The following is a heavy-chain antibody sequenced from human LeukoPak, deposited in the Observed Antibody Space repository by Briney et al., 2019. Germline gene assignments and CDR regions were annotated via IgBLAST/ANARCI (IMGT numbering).Heavy chain of an antibody. D-gene: IGHD3-10*01. J-gene: IGHJ6*02. CDR1: GFTFSDYY. CDR2: ISSSGSTI. Sequence: GGSLRLSCAASGFTFSDYYMSWLRQAPGKGLEWVSYISSSGSTIYYADSVKGRFTISRDNAKNSLYLQMNSLRAEDTAVYHCARDDYPSGSLGMDIWGQGTTVTVSS. CDR3: ARDDYPSGSLGMDI. V-gene: IGHV3-11*01.